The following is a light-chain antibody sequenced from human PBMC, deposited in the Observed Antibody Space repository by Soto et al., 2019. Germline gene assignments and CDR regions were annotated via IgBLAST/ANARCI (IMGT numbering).Light chain of an antibody. J-gene: IGKJ1*01. CDR3: HQYCTGAYT. CDR2: DAS. Sequence: QTPATLSVSPGERATLSCRASQSISSNLAWYQPKPGQAPRLLVYDASNRDVGIPVRVSGGGSGTDVTLAISSLEPEDFAVYYCHQYCTGAYTFGQGTKVDI. V-gene: IGKV3D-11*03. CDR1: QSISSN.